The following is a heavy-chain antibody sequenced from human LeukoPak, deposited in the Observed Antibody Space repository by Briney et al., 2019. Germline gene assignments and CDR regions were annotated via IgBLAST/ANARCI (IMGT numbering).Heavy chain of an antibody. D-gene: IGHD2-2*01. CDR3: ARGLEYQMLSDWLDP. CDR2: INHSGST. Sequence: SETLSLTCAVYGGSFSGYYWSWIRQSPGKGLEWIGEINHSGSTNYNPSLKSRVTISVDTSKNHFSLRLSSVTAADTAVYFCARGLEYQMLSDWLDPRGQGTLVTVSS. CDR1: GGSFSGYY. J-gene: IGHJ5*02. V-gene: IGHV4-34*01.